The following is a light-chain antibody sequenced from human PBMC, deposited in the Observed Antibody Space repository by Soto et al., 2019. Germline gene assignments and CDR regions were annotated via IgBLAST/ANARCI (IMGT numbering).Light chain of an antibody. J-gene: IGLJ3*02. CDR3: AAWDDSLNGWV. V-gene: IGLV1-44*01. CDR2: SNN. CDR1: SSNIGSNT. Sequence: QSVLTRPPSASGTPGQRVTISCSGSSSNIGSNTVNWYQQLPGTAPKLLIYSNNQRPSGVPDRFSGSKSGTSASLAISGLQSEEEADYYCAAWDDSLNGWVFGGGTKLTVL.